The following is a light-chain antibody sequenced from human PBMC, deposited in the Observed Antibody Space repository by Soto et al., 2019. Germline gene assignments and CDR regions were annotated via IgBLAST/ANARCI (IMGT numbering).Light chain of an antibody. CDR1: QTISSW. CDR2: KAS. V-gene: IGKV1-5*03. CDR3: QHYNSYSEA. J-gene: IGKJ1*01. Sequence: DLQMTQSPSTLSGSVGDRVTITCWASQTISSWLAWYQQKPGKAPKLLIYKASTLKSGVPSRFSGSGSGTEFTLTISSLQPDDFATYYCQHYNSYSEAFGQGTKVELK.